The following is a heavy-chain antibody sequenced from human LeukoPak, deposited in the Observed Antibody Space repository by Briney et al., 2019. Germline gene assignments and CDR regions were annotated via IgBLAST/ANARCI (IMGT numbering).Heavy chain of an antibody. CDR3: ARSGSSTPAALYYYGMDV. Sequence: KVGESLKISCKGSGYSFTSYWIGWVRQMPGKGLEWMGIIYTGDSDTRYSPSFQGQVTISADKSISTAYLQWSSLKASDTAMYYCARSGSSTPAALYYYGMDVWGQGTTVTVSS. V-gene: IGHV5-51*01. J-gene: IGHJ6*02. CDR1: GYSFTSYW. CDR2: IYTGDSDT. D-gene: IGHD2-2*01.